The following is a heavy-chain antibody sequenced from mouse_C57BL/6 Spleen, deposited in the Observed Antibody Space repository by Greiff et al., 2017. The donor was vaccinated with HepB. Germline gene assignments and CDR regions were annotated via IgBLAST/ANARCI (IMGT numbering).Heavy chain of an antibody. J-gene: IGHJ4*01. V-gene: IGHV1-55*01. CDR1: GYTFTSYW. Sequence: QVQLQQPGAELVKPGASVKMSCKASGYTFTSYWITWVKQRPGQGLEWIGDIYPGSGSTNYNEKFKSKATLTVDTSSSTAYMQLSSLTSEDSAVYYCARKGFTALGYAMDYWGQGTSVTVSS. D-gene: IGHD3-1*01. CDR3: ARKGFTALGYAMDY. CDR2: IYPGSGST.